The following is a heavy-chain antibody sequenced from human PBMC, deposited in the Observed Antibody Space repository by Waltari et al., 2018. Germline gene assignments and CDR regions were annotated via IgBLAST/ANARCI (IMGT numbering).Heavy chain of an antibody. V-gene: IGHV4-39*01. CDR2: IYYSGST. J-gene: IGHJ4*02. Sequence: QLQLQASGPGLVKPSATLSLTCTVSGGSIRRSHYYWGWIRQSPGKGLEWIGSIYYSGSTYYNPSLKSRVTISVDTSKNQFSLKLISVTAADTAVYYGAKHDYGDYNFAYWGQGTLVTGSS. CDR3: AKHDYGDYNFAY. CDR1: GGSIRRSHYY. D-gene: IGHD4-17*01.